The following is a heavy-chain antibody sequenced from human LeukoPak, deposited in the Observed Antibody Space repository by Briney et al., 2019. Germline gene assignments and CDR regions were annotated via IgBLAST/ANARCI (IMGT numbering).Heavy chain of an antibody. Sequence: SETLSLTCSVSGGSISSSTYYWGWIRQPPGKGLEWIATINYSGTTHYNPSLKSRVTISADTPNNQFSLKLSSVTAADTAVYYCARISLTGYAPISGYFDYWGQGTLVTVSS. V-gene: IGHV4-39*07. CDR3: ARISLTGYAPISGYFDY. J-gene: IGHJ4*02. CDR2: INYSGTT. D-gene: IGHD3-9*01. CDR1: GGSISSSTYY.